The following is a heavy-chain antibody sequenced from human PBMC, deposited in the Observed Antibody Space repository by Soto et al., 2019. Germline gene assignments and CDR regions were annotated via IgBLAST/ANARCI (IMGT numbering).Heavy chain of an antibody. V-gene: IGHV1-18*01. CDR2: ISAYNGNT. J-gene: IGHJ4*02. CDR3: ARANLGCSSTRRTYYFDY. Sequence: GASVKVSCKASGYTFTSYGISWVRQAPGQGLEWMGWISAYNGNTNYAQKLQGRVTMTTDTSTSTAYMELRSLRSDDTAVYYCARANLGCSSTRRTYYFDYWGQGTLVTVSS. CDR1: GYTFTSYG. D-gene: IGHD2-2*01.